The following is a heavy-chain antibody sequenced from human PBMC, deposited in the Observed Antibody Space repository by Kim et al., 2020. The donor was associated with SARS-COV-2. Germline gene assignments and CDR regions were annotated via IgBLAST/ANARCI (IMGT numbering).Heavy chain of an antibody. CDR3: ARDLLITMVRGVNWFDP. Sequence: KGRFTISRDNAKNSLYLQMNSLRAEDTAVYYCARDLLITMVRGVNWFDPWGQGTLVTVSS. D-gene: IGHD3-10*01. J-gene: IGHJ5*02. V-gene: IGHV3-11*06.